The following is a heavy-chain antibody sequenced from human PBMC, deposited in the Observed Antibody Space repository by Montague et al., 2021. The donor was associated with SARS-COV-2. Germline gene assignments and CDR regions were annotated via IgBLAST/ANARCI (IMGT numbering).Heavy chain of an antibody. V-gene: IGHV4-34*01. D-gene: IGHD4-23*01. Sequence: SETLSLTCAVYGGSLSGFYWTWIRQAPGEGLEWVGEITHGGSTSYSPALKSRLTISLDTSKNQFSLKLDSVTAADTATYYCARSHDYRGNDYFDSWGQGALGIAPS. J-gene: IGHJ4*02. CDR3: ARSHDYRGNDYFDS. CDR1: GGSLSGFY. CDR2: ITHGGST.